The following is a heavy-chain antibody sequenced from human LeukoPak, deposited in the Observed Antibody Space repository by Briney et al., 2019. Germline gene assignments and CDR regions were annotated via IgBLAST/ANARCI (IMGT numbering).Heavy chain of an antibody. J-gene: IGHJ4*02. D-gene: IGHD3-22*01. V-gene: IGHV3-30*02. Sequence: GGSLRLSCAASGFTFSSYGMHWVRQAPGKGLEWVAFIRYDGSNKYYADSVKGRFTISRDNSKNTLYLQVNSLRAEDTAVYYCTKHPSGYYYDHFDYWGQGSLVTVSS. CDR1: GFTFSSYG. CDR2: IRYDGSNK. CDR3: TKHPSGYYYDHFDY.